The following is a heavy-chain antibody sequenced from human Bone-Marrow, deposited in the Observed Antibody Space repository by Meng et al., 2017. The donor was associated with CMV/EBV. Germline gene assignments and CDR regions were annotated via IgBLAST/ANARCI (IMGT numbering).Heavy chain of an antibody. V-gene: IGHV3-74*01. D-gene: IGHD3-22*01. CDR2: INSDGSST. CDR1: GFTFSSYW. Sequence: GESLKISCAASGFTFSSYWMHWVRQAPGKGLVWVSRINSDGSSTSYADSVKGRFTISRDNAKNTLYLQMKSLRAEDTAVYYCARESPVGYSGAFDIWGQGTMVTVSS. J-gene: IGHJ3*02. CDR3: ARESPVGYSGAFDI.